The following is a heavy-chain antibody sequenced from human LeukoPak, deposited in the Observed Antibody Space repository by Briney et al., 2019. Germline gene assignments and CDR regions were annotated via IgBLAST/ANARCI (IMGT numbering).Heavy chain of an antibody. Sequence: ETLSLTCAVYGGSFSGYYWSWIRQPPGKGLEWVANIKQDGTEKYYVDSVKGGFTISRDNDKNSLYLQMNRLIAEDTAVYYCARGFRDYVWGSYRPFDYWGQGTLVTVSS. J-gene: IGHJ4*02. CDR3: ARGFRDYVWGSYRPFDY. D-gene: IGHD3-16*02. CDR1: GGSFSGYY. V-gene: IGHV3-7*04. CDR2: IKQDGTEK.